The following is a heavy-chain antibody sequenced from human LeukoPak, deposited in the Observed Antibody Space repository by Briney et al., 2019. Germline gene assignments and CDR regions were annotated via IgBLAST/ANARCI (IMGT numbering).Heavy chain of an antibody. CDR2: IWYDGSNE. Sequence: GGSLRLSCVASGFTFSSCGMHWVRQAPGKGLEWMAVIWYDGSNEYYADSVKSRFTISRDNSKNTLYLQMNSLRVEDTAMYYCARGGRSSRDAPNDFWGQGTLVTVSS. D-gene: IGHD6-13*01. CDR1: GFTFSSCG. CDR3: ARGGRSSRDAPNDF. V-gene: IGHV3-33*01. J-gene: IGHJ4*02.